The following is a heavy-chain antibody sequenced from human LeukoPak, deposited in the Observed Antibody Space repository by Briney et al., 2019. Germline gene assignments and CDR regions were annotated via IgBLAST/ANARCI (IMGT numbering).Heavy chain of an antibody. Sequence: GGSLRLSCAPSGFTFSSYAMSWVRQAPGKGLEWVSYISSSGSTIYYADSVKGRFTISRDNAKNSLYLQMNSLRAEDTAVYYCASNVDTAMDPFTDGFDPWGQGTLVTVSS. CDR2: ISSSGSTI. D-gene: IGHD5-18*01. CDR1: GFTFSSYA. J-gene: IGHJ5*02. CDR3: ASNVDTAMDPFTDGFDP. V-gene: IGHV3-48*04.